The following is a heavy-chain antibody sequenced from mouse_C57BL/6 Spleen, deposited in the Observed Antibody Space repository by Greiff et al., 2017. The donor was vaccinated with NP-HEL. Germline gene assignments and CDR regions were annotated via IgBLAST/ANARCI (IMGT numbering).Heavy chain of an antibody. CDR1: GYTFTDYY. CDR2: INPNNGGT. V-gene: IGHV1-26*01. D-gene: IGHD2-10*02. J-gene: IGHJ4*01. Sequence: VQLQQSGPELVKPGASVKISCKASGYTFTDYYMNWVKQSHGKSLEWIGDINPNNGGTSYNQKFKGKATLTVDKSSSTAYMELRSLTSEDSAVYYCARDLVDAMDYWGQGTSVTVSS. CDR3: ARDLVDAMDY.